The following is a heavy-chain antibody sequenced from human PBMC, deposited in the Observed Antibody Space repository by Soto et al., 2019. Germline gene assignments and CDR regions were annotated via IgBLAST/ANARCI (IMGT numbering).Heavy chain of an antibody. CDR3: ARERRLRITMIVVVTPNAFFDY. V-gene: IGHV3-7*05. CDR2: IKQDGSEK. CDR1: GFTFSSYW. J-gene: IGHJ4*02. Sequence: GGSLRLSCAASGFTFSSYWMSWVRQAPGKGPEWVANIKQDGSEKYYVDSVKGRFTISRDNAKNSLYLQMNSLRAEDTAVYYCARERRLRITMIVVVTPNAFFDYWGQGTLVTVSS. D-gene: IGHD3-22*01.